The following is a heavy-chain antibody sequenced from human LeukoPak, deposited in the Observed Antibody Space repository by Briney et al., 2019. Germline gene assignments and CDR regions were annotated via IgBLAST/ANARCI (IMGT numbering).Heavy chain of an antibody. Sequence: SETLSLTCTVSGGSISSYYWSWIRQPPGKGLEWIGYIYYSGSTNYNPSLKSRVTISVDTSKNQFSLKLSSVTAADTAVYYCARRNYYGSGSFVLWAFDIWGRGTMHPVPS. V-gene: IGHV4-59*08. CDR1: GGSISSYY. CDR3: ARRNYYGSGSFVLWAFDI. CDR2: IYYSGST. D-gene: IGHD3-10*01. J-gene: IGHJ3*02.